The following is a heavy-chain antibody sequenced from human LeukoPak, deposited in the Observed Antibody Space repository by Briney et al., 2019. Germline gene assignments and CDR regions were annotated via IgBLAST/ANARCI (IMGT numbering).Heavy chain of an antibody. CDR3: ARDPQYFFDSSGFDY. Sequence: GGSLRLSCAASGFTLSTFSMHWVRQAPGKGLEWVSSISDSSTYIYYADSVKGRFTISKDDANSSLYLQMNSLRVEDTAVYFCARDPQYFFDSSGFDYWGQGSLVAVSS. D-gene: IGHD3-22*01. V-gene: IGHV3-21*01. J-gene: IGHJ4*02. CDR1: GFTLSTFS. CDR2: ISDSSTYI.